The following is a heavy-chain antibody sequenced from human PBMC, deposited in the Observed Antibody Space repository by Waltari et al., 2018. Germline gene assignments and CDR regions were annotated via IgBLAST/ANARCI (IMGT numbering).Heavy chain of an antibody. J-gene: IGHJ5*02. CDR2: IYYSGRT. V-gene: IGHV4-31*03. CDR3: ARCITARTLGYWFDP. D-gene: IGHD6-6*01. CDR1: GGSISSDGYY. Sequence: QVQLQESGPGLVKPEQTMSLTCTVSGGSISSDGYYWTWIRQHPGKGLEWIGSIYYSGRTSYNPSLTSRVSISVDTSKNQFSLKLTSVTAADTAMFYCARCITARTLGYWFDPWGQGTLVTVSS.